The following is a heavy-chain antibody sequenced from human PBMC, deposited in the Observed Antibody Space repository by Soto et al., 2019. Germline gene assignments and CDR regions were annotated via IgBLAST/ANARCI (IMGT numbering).Heavy chain of an antibody. CDR3: TRDMIYGSERSYYYYAMDV. D-gene: IGHD3-10*01. Sequence: QVQLQESGPGLVKPSGTLSLTCAVSGASISSSNWWSWVRQPPGKGLEWIGEIYHSGSTNYNPSLMSRLTISVDRSKNQLSLKLRSVTAADTAVYYCTRDMIYGSERSYYYYAMDVWGRGTTVTVSS. V-gene: IGHV4-4*02. CDR1: GASISSSNW. J-gene: IGHJ6*02. CDR2: IYHSGST.